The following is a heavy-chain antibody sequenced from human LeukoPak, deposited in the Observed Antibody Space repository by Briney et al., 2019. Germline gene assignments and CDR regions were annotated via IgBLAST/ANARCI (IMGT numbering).Heavy chain of an antibody. V-gene: IGHV3-23*01. CDR2: ISGSGGST. CDR3: AKVGDSADY. J-gene: IGHJ4*02. CDR1: GFTFSTYG. D-gene: IGHD4-17*01. Sequence: GGSLRLSCEASGFTFSTYGINWVRQAPGKGLEWVSAISGSGGSTYYADSVKGRFTISRDNSKNTLYLQMNSLRAEDTAVYYCAKVGDSADYWGQGTLVTVSS.